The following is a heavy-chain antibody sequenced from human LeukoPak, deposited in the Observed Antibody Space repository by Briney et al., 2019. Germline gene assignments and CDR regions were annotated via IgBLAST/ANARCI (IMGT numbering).Heavy chain of an antibody. V-gene: IGHV1-24*01. Sequence: ASVKVSCKVSGYNLNELSMHWVRQAPGKGLEWMGGFDPEDGETIYPQKFRGRVTMTEATSTDTAYMELSSLRSEDTAVYYCATLWFGELFGTPTDYWGQGTLVTVSS. CDR1: GYNLNELS. J-gene: IGHJ4*02. D-gene: IGHD3-10*01. CDR3: ATLWFGELFGTPTDY. CDR2: FDPEDGET.